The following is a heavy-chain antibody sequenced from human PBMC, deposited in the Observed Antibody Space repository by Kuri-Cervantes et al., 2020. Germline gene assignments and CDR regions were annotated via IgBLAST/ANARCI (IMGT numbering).Heavy chain of an antibody. V-gene: IGHV3-30*07. CDR1: GFTFSSYA. D-gene: IGHD6-19*01. J-gene: IGHJ4*02. Sequence: GGSLRLSCAASGFTFSSYAMHWVRQAPGKGLEWVAVISYDGSNKYYADSVKGRFTISRDNSKNTLYLQMNSLRAEDTAVYYCARDSHYGWYGVDYWGQGTLVTVSS. CDR2: ISYDGSNK. CDR3: ARDSHYGWYGVDY.